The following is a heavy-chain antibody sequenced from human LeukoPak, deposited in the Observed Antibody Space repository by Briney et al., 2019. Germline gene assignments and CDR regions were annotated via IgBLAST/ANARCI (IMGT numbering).Heavy chain of an antibody. V-gene: IGHV4-4*02. CDR3: ALVPEGDWPYHYYGTDV. D-gene: IGHD2-21*02. Sequence: PSGTLSLTCAVSGGSISSSNWWSWVRQPPGKGLEWIGEIYHSGSTNYNPSLKSRLTLSVDTSKTQFSLKLSSVTAADTAVYYCALVPEGDWPYHYYGTDVWGKGTTVTVSS. J-gene: IGHJ6*04. CDR1: GGSISSSNW. CDR2: IYHSGST.